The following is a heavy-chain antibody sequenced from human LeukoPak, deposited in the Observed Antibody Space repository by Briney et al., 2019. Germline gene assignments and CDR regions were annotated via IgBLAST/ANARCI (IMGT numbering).Heavy chain of an antibody. CDR3: ARGPPPLTTVVFDF. D-gene: IGHD4-23*01. Sequence: PSETLSLTCTVSGGSVSSGSYYWSWIRQPPGKGLEWIGYIYYTGSTNYNPSLTSRVTISLDTSKNQFSLKLSSVTAADMAVYFCARGPPPLTTVVFDFWGQGTLVTVSS. V-gene: IGHV4-61*01. CDR2: IYYTGST. CDR1: GGSVSSGSYY. J-gene: IGHJ4*02.